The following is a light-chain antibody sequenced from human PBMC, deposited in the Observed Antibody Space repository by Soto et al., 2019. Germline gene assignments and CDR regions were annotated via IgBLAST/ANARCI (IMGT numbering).Light chain of an antibody. Sequence: DIPLAPSPSFLSASVGDGVTITCRATQGISSYLAWYQQKPRKAPEVLIFGASTLQSGVPSRFSGSGSGTEFTLTISSLQPEDFATYYCQQLMSYPITFGQGTRLEIK. V-gene: IGKV1-9*01. J-gene: IGKJ5*01. CDR1: QGISSY. CDR2: GAS. CDR3: QQLMSYPIT.